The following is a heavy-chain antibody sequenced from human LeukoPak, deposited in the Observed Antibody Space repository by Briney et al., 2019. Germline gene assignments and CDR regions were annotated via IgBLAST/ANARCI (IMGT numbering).Heavy chain of an antibody. D-gene: IGHD2-21*02. V-gene: IGHV1-69*13. J-gene: IGHJ3*02. Sequence: GASVKVSCKASGGTFSSYAISWVRQAPGQGLEWMGGIIPIFGTANYAQKFQGRVTITADESTSTAYMELSSLRTEDTAVYYCAREEGPAWGGDCYYDTIYIWGQGTMVTVSS. CDR1: GGTFSSYA. CDR2: IIPIFGTA. CDR3: AREEGPAWGGDCYYDTIYI.